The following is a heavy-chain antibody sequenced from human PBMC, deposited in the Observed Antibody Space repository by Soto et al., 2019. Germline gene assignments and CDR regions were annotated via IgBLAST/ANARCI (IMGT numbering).Heavy chain of an antibody. J-gene: IGHJ4*02. D-gene: IGHD4-4*01. V-gene: IGHV3-21*01. Sequence: ESGGGLVKPGGYLRLSCAASGFTFSTYSMNWVRQAPGKGLEWVSSISGSGNYTHYADFLRGRFTISRDNAKTSLYLQMNSLRAEDTAVYYCAREGINNYNEYYFDSWGQGTVVTVSS. CDR1: GFTFSTYS. CDR3: AREGINNYNEYYFDS. CDR2: ISGSGNYT.